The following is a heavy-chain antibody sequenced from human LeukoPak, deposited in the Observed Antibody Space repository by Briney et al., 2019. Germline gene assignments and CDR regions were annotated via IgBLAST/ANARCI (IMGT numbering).Heavy chain of an antibody. D-gene: IGHD2-2*01. V-gene: IGHV4-59*11. CDR2: IYYTGTT. J-gene: IGHJ4*02. CDR1: GGSLSGHY. Sequence: SETLSLTCTVGGGSLSGHYWGWIRQPPGKGLELVGHIYYTGTTFYNPSLNSRVTITLDTSRNQFSLRLTSVTAADTAVYYCARFSWGCSTASCYLTNWGQGALVTVSS. CDR3: ARFSWGCSTASCYLTN.